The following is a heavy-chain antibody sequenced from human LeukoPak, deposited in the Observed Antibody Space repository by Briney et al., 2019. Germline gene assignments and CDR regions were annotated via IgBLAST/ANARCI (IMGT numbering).Heavy chain of an antibody. CDR2: IKQDGSDK. CDR3: AKDSGWFRFDY. V-gene: IGHV3-7*03. CDR1: RFTFSTSW. Sequence: GGSLRLSCAASRFTFSTSWMTWVRQAPGKGLEWVANIKQDGSDKYYMDSVKGRFTISRDNAKNSLYLQMNSLRAEDTAVYCCAKDSGWFRFDYWGQGTLVTVSS. D-gene: IGHD6-13*01. J-gene: IGHJ4*02.